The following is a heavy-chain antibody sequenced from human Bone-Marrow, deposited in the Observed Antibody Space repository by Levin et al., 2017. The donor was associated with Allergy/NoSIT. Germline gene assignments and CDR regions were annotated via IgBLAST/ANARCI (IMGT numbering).Heavy chain of an antibody. CDR3: AKDRYTSGWLVDY. Sequence: QTGESLKISCAASGFTFSTYAMTWVRQAPGKGLEWVSAISGSGDSTYYAESVKGRFTISRDNSKNTLYLQMNSLRAEDTALYYCAKDRYTSGWLVDYWGQGTLVTVSS. CDR1: GFTFSTYA. J-gene: IGHJ4*02. V-gene: IGHV3-23*01. CDR2: ISGSGDST. D-gene: IGHD6-19*01.